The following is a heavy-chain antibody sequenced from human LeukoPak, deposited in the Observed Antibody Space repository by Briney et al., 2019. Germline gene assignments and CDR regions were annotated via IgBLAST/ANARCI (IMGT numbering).Heavy chain of an antibody. CDR2: IYYSGST. CDR3: ARGHSGYYPYFDY. J-gene: IGHJ4*02. V-gene: IGHV4-39*07. D-gene: IGHD3-22*01. CDR1: GGSISSYY. Sequence: SETLSLTCTVSGGSISSYYWGWIRQPPGKGLEWIGSIYYSGSTYYNPSLKSRVTISVDTSKNQFSLKLSSVTAADTAVYYCARGHSGYYPYFDYWGQGTLVTVSS.